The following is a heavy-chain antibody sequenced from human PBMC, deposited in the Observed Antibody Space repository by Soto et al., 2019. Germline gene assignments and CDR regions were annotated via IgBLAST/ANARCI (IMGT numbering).Heavy chain of an antibody. CDR3: ARARVTMIVVDAFDI. Sequence: PGGSLRLSCAASGFTFSSYAMHWVRQAPGRGLEWVAVISYDGSNKYYADSVKGRFTISRDNSKNTLYLQMNSLRAEDTAVYYCARARVTMIVVDAFDIWGQGTMVTVS. CDR2: ISYDGSNK. J-gene: IGHJ3*02. CDR1: GFTFSSYA. V-gene: IGHV3-30-3*01. D-gene: IGHD3-22*01.